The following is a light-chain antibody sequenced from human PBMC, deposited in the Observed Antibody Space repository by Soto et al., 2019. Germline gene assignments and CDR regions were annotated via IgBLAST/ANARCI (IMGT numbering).Light chain of an antibody. Sequence: IKMTHSPSTLSASVGDRVTITCRASQSISSWLAWYQQKLGRAPTLLIYDASSLESGVPSRFSGSGYGTEFTITISSLQPDAYATYYCQQYHAYSSLTFGGGRIVDIK. CDR3: QQYHAYSSLT. V-gene: IGKV1-5*01. J-gene: IGKJ4*01. CDR2: DAS. CDR1: QSISSW.